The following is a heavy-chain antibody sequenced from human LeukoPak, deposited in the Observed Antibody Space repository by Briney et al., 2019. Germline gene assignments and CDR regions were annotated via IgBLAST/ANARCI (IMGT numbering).Heavy chain of an antibody. Sequence: WASVKVSCKASGGTFSSYAISWVRQAPGQGLEWMGWISAYNGNTNYAQKLQGRVTMTTDTSTSTAYMELRSLRSDDTAVYYCARDLQGEPYYMDVWGKGTTVTVSS. D-gene: IGHD3-16*01. V-gene: IGHV1-18*01. CDR2: ISAYNGNT. CDR3: ARDLQGEPYYMDV. J-gene: IGHJ6*03. CDR1: GGTFSSYA.